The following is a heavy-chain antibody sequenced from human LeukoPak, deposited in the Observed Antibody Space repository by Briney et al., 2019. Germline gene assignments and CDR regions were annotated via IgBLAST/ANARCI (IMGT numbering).Heavy chain of an antibody. J-gene: IGHJ4*02. CDR3: ARGIESYGDYGY. V-gene: IGHV4-34*01. CDR2: IKHSGST. CDR1: GGSFSVYY. D-gene: IGHD4-17*01. Sequence: KPSDTLSLTRAVYGGSFSVYYWRWIRHPPGEGLEWIGEIKHSGSTNYNPFLQSRVTISIDTSKNQFSLKLSSPTAADTVIYYCARGIESYGDYGYWGQGILVTVSS.